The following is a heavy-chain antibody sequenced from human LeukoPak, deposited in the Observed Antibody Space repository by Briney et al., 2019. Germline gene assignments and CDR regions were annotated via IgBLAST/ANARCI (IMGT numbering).Heavy chain of an antibody. CDR3: TGEKAGTIVDY. Sequence: PSETLSLTCAVSGYSICSGDNWGWIRPPPGKGLEWIGSIHHSGSTYYNPSLKSRVTISVDMSKSQFSLKLSSVTAADTAVYFCTGEKAGTIVDYWGQGTLVTVSS. D-gene: IGHD2-15*01. CDR2: IHHSGST. CDR1: GYSICSGDN. V-gene: IGHV4-38-2*02. J-gene: IGHJ4*02.